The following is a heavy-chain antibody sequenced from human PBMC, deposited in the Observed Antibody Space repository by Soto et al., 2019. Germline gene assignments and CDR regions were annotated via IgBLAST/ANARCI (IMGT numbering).Heavy chain of an antibody. V-gene: IGHV1-18*01. CDR2: ISAHNGNT. D-gene: IGHD1-1*01. Sequence: QVHLVQSGAEVKKPGASVKVSCKGSGYAFTTYGSTWVRQAPGQGLEWTGWISAHNGNTNYAPKLQGRGTVTRDTSTCAAYRELRSLRSDVTAVYYCARGRYGDYWGQGALVTVSS. CDR3: ARGRYGDY. CDR1: GYAFTTYG. J-gene: IGHJ4*02.